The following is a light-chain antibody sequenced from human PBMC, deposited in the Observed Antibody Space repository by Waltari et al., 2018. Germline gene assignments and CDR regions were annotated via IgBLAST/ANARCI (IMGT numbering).Light chain of an antibody. Sequence: DIQMTQSPSSLSASVGERVTITCRASQTISKFLNWYQQQTGKAPSLLMYAASNLQSGVPSRFSGGGSGTDFTLTISSLRPEDFATYFCQQSYSVPWTFGQGTKV. J-gene: IGKJ1*01. V-gene: IGKV1-39*01. CDR2: AAS. CDR1: QTISKF. CDR3: QQSYSVPWT.